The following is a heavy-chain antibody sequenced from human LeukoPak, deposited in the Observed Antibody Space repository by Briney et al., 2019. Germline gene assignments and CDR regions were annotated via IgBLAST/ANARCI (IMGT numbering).Heavy chain of an antibody. CDR2: IWYDGSNK. J-gene: IGHJ4*02. Sequence: GRSLRLSCAASGLTFSNHGMHWVPQAPGKALEGVTFIWYDGSNKYYADSVKGRFTISRDNPKNTLSPKMNRLRAEDTAVYYCARDRANDYFDYWGQGTLVAVCS. CDR1: GLTFSNHG. CDR3: ARDRANDYFDY. D-gene: IGHD3-10*01. V-gene: IGHV3-33*01.